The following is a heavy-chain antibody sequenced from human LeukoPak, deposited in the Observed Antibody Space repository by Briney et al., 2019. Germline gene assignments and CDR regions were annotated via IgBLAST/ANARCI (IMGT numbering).Heavy chain of an antibody. V-gene: IGHV3-53*01. CDR3: ARVPTAAGTS. J-gene: IGHJ4*02. D-gene: IGHD6-13*01. CDR1: GFTVSSNY. Sequence: GGSLRLSCAASGFTVSSNYMSWVRQAPGKGLEWVSVIYSGGSTYCADSVKGRFTISRDNSKNTLYLQMNSLRAGDTAVYYCARVPTAAGTSWGQGTLVTVSS. CDR2: IYSGGST.